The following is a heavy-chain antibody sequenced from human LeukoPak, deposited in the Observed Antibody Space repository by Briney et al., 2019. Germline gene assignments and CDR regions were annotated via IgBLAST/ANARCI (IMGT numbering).Heavy chain of an antibody. CDR1: GYTSSNYY. Sequence: ASVKVSCKASGYTSSNYYMHWVRQAPGQGLEWMGIINPSGGSTSYAQKFQGRVTMTRDTSTSTVYMELSSLRSEDTAVYYCARAGDSSGYYSPNLDYWGQGTLVTVSS. CDR2: INPSGGST. CDR3: ARAGDSSGYYSPNLDY. V-gene: IGHV1-46*01. D-gene: IGHD3-22*01. J-gene: IGHJ4*02.